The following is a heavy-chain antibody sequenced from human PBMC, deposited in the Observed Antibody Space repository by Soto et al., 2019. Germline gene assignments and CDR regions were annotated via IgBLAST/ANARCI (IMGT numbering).Heavy chain of an antibody. CDR3: AKLTIAAAVTENY. V-gene: IGHV3-30*18. J-gene: IGHJ4*02. CDR2: ISYDGSNK. CDR1: GFTFSSYG. Sequence: HPGGSLRLSCAASGFTFSSYGMHWVRQAPGKGLEWVAVISYDGSNKYYADSVKGRFTISRDNSKNTLYLQMNSLRAEDTAVYYCAKLTIAAAVTENYWGQGTLVTVSS. D-gene: IGHD6-13*01.